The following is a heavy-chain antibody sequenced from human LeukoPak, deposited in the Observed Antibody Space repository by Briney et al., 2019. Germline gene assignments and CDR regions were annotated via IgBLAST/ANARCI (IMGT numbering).Heavy chain of an antibody. Sequence: PGGSLRLSCAASGFTFSSYAMSWVRQAPGKGLEWVSAISGSGGSTYYADSVKGRFTISRDNSKNTLYLQMNSLRAEDTAVYYCAKAVEYSSSLGRTVCWFDPWGQGTLVTVSS. V-gene: IGHV3-23*01. J-gene: IGHJ5*02. D-gene: IGHD6-6*01. CDR2: ISGSGGST. CDR3: AKAVEYSSSLGRTVCWFDP. CDR1: GFTFSSYA.